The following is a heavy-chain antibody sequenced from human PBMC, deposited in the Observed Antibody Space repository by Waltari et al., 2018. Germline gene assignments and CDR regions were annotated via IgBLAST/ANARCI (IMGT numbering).Heavy chain of an antibody. Sequence: EVQLVESGGGLVQPGGSLRLSCAASGFTFSSYWMSWVRQAPGKGLEWVANIKQDGSEKYYVDSVKGRFTIASDNAKNSLYLQMNSLRAEDTAVYYCARVLSGYDIDYWGQGTLVTVSS. D-gene: IGHD5-12*01. CDR3: ARVLSGYDIDY. J-gene: IGHJ4*02. V-gene: IGHV3-7*01. CDR2: IKQDGSEK. CDR1: GFTFSSYW.